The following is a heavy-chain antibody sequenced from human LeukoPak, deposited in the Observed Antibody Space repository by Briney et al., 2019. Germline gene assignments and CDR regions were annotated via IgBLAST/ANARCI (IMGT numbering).Heavy chain of an antibody. V-gene: IGHV1-18*01. Sequence: ASVKVSCKASGYTFTSYGISWVRQAPGQGLEWMGWISAYNGNTNYAQKLQGRVTMTTDTSTSTAYMELRSLRSEDTAVYYCVRGGGSGDFGDYHNWFDPWGQGTLVTVST. CDR3: VRGGGSGDFGDYHNWFDP. J-gene: IGHJ5*02. D-gene: IGHD4-17*01. CDR2: ISAYNGNT. CDR1: GYTFTSYG.